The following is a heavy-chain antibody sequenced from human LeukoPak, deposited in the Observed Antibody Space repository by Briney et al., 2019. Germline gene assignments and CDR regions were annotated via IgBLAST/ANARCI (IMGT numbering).Heavy chain of an antibody. CDR2: IYYSGST. CDR1: GGSISSSSYY. CDR3: ASRNQPYYYDSSAGLPYYYYYYMDV. V-gene: IGHV4-39*07. J-gene: IGHJ6*03. D-gene: IGHD3-22*01. Sequence: PSETLSLTCTVSGGSISSSSYYWGWIRQPPGKGLEWIGSIYYSGSTYYNPSLKSRVTISVDTSKNQFSLKLSSVTAADTAVYYCASRNQPYYYDSSAGLPYYYYYYMDVWGKGTTVTVSS.